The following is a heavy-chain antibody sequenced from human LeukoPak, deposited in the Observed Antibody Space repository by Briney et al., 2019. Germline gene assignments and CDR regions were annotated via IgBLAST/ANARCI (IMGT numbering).Heavy chain of an antibody. D-gene: IGHD5-24*01. J-gene: IGHJ4*02. V-gene: IGHV3-23*01. CDR2: ISGSGTTI. Sequence: GGSLRFSCAASGFTFSSYAMSWVRQAPGKGLEWVSAISGSGTTIYYADSVKGRFTISRDNAKNSLYLQMNSLRAEDTAVYYCARDERPLDYWGQGTLVTVSS. CDR3: ARDERPLDY. CDR1: GFTFSSYA.